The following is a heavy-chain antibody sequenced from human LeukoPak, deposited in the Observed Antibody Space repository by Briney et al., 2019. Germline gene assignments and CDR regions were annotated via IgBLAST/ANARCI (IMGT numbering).Heavy chain of an antibody. Sequence: GGSLRLSCAASGFAFSSYSMNWVRQAPGRGLEWVSFITSSSSTIYYADSVKGRFTISRDNAKNSLYLQMNSLRAEDTAVYYCARDQSGSYSFDYWGQGTLVTVSS. D-gene: IGHD1-26*01. CDR3: ARDQSGSYSFDY. J-gene: IGHJ4*02. CDR1: GFAFSSYS. V-gene: IGHV3-48*01. CDR2: ITSSSSTI.